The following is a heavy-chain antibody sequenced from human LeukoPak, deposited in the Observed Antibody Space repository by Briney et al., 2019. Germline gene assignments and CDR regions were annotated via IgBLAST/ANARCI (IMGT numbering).Heavy chain of an antibody. CDR2: VKQDGSRK. Sequence: GGSLRLSCAASRFTFSSYGMTWVRQAPGKGLEWVANVKQDGSRKYYLDSVKGRFTVSRDNAKNSLYLEMNSLRVEDTAVYYCARDWGDESRGQYDAFDIWGQGTRVTVS. CDR3: ARDWGDESRGQYDAFDI. V-gene: IGHV3-7*04. D-gene: IGHD3-16*01. J-gene: IGHJ3*02. CDR1: RFTFSSYG.